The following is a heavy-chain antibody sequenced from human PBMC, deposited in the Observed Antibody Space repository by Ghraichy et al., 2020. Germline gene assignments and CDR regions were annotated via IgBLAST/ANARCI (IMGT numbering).Heavy chain of an antibody. D-gene: IGHD2-15*01. CDR2: IHEAGGSS. Sequence: GGSLRLSCAASGFTFSGNAMTWVRQGTGKGLEWVSTIHEAGGSSNYADSVKGRFTISRADSKNMLYLQMNSLRAEDTAVYYCAKERGSKYFNCFKDDWGQGTLVTVSS. J-gene: IGHJ4*02. V-gene: IGHV3-23*01. CDR3: AKERGSKYFNCFKDD. CDR1: GFTFSGNA.